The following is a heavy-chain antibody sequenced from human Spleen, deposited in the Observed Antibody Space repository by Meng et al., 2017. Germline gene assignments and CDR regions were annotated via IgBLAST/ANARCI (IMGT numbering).Heavy chain of an antibody. J-gene: IGHJ4*02. D-gene: IGHD4-11*01. CDR2: IYHSGTT. V-gene: IGHV4-4*02. CDR3: ARGPTTMAHDFDY. CDR1: GGSISSNSW. Sequence: SETLSLTCAVSGGSISSNSWWSWVRQPPGKGLEWIGEIYHSGTTKYNPSLKSRITISIDKSKNQFSLKLTSVTAADSAVYYCARGPTTMAHDFDYWGQGTLVTVSS.